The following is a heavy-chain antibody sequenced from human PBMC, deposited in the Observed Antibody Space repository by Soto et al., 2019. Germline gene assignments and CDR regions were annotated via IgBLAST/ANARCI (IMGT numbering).Heavy chain of an antibody. CDR1: GYTFTHFY. V-gene: IGHV1-69*13. Sequence: SVKVSCKASGYTFTHFYITWVRQAPGQGLEWMGGIIPIFGTANYAQKFQGRVTITADESTSTAYMELSSLRSEDTAVYYCARDPLRITIFGVVIPALYYGMDVWGQGTTVTVSS. J-gene: IGHJ6*02. D-gene: IGHD3-3*01. CDR3: ARDPLRITIFGVVIPALYYGMDV. CDR2: IIPIFGTA.